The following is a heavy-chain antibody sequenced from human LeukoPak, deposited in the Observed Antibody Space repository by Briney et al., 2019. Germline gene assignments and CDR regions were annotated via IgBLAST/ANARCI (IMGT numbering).Heavy chain of an antibody. J-gene: IGHJ4*02. V-gene: IGHV3-33*06. CDR1: GFTFSSYG. Sequence: GGSLRLSCAASGFTFSSYGMHWVRQAPGKGLEWVAVIWYDGSNKYYADSVKGRSTISRDNSKNTLYLQMNSLRAEDTAVYYCAKDRSAYDSSGYYHDYWGQGTLVTVSS. CDR3: AKDRSAYDSSGYYHDY. CDR2: IWYDGSNK. D-gene: IGHD3-22*01.